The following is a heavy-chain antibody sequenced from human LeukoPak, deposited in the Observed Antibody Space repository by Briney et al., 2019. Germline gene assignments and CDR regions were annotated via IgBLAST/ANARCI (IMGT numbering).Heavy chain of an antibody. CDR1: GFTFSTYS. CDR3: ARREITLGGVRD. V-gene: IGHV3-48*01. Sequence: GGSLRLSCAASGFTFSTYSMNWVRQAPGKGLEWVSYISSGSYTIYYADSVKGRFTISRDNAKNSLYLQMNSLRGEDTAVYYCARREITLGGVRDWGQGTLVTISS. CDR2: ISSGSYTI. D-gene: IGHD3-16*01. J-gene: IGHJ4*02.